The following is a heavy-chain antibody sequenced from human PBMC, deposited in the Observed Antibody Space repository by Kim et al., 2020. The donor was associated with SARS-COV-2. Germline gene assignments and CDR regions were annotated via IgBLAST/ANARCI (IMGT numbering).Heavy chain of an antibody. CDR2: ISYDGSNK. V-gene: IGHV3-30*18. D-gene: IGHD6-6*01. J-gene: IGHJ4*02. CDR1: GFTFSSYG. Sequence: GGSLRLSCAASGFTFSSYGMHWVRQAPGKGLEWVAVISYDGSNKYYADSVKGRFTISRDNSKNTLYLQMNSLRAEDTAVYYCAKLVAARSIFDYWGQGTL. CDR3: AKLVAARSIFDY.